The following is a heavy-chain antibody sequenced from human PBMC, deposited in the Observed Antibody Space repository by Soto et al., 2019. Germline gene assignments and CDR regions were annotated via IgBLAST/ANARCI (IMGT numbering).Heavy chain of an antibody. Sequence: ASVKVSCKASGYTFTRYTMNWVRQAPGQRLEWMGWINAANGDTKYSPKFQGRVTITRDTSASTAYMELSSLRSEDTAVYYCVRRHVSATGIDWFDPWGQGTLVTVSS. V-gene: IGHV1-3*01. J-gene: IGHJ5*02. CDR3: VRRHVSATGIDWFDP. CDR2: INAANGDT. D-gene: IGHD6-13*01. CDR1: GYTFTRYT.